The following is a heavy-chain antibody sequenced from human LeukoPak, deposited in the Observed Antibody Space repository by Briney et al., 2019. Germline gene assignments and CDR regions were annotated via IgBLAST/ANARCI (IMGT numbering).Heavy chain of an antibody. CDR2: IHYSGST. V-gene: IGHV4-61*01. CDR1: GGSISSSSYY. D-gene: IGHD6-13*01. J-gene: IGHJ6*03. Sequence: SETLSLTRTVSGGSISSSSYYWGWIRQPPGKGLEWIGYIHYSGSTNYNPSLKSRVTISVDTSKNQFSLNLNSVTAADTAVYYCARDRVGQQLVGRKYYYYYYMDVWGKGTTVTISS. CDR3: ARDRVGQQLVGRKYYYYYYMDV.